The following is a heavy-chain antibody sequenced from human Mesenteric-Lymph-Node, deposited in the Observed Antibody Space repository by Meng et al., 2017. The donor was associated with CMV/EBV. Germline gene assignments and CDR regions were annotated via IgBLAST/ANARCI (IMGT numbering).Heavy chain of an antibody. CDR1: GFTFGDYY. J-gene: IGHJ6*02. D-gene: IGHD2-21*01. Sequence: GGSLRLSCAASGFTFGDYYMTWIRQAPGKGLECISYINTGGTTIYHADSAKGRFTISRDNAKTSLYLQMDSLRAEDTAVYYCARALAYCGDDCDFLGYFYGMDVWGQGTTVTVSS. CDR3: ARALAYCGDDCDFLGYFYGMDV. CDR2: INTGGTTI. V-gene: IGHV3-11*01.